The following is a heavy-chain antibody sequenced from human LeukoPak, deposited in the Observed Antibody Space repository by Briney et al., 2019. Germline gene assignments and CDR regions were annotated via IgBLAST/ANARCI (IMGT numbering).Heavy chain of an antibody. CDR3: ARYGSGSTWFDP. CDR1: GGSISSDNYQ. D-gene: IGHD3-10*01. CDR2: INYSGST. V-gene: IGHV4-30-4*01. Sequence: PSETLSLTCTVSGGSISSDNYQWSWIRQPPGKGLEWIVYINYSGSTYYNPSLKSRVTISVYTSKNHFSLKLSSVTAADTAVYYCARYGSGSTWFDPWGQGTLVTVSS. J-gene: IGHJ5*02.